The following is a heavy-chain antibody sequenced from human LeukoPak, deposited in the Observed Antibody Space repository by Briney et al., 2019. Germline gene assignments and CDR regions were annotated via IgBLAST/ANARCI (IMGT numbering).Heavy chain of an antibody. D-gene: IGHD3-22*01. V-gene: IGHV3-7*01. CDR3: ARDTSRANYLGTSGYLFDH. CDR1: GFTFRWFW. Sequence: GGSLRLSCEASGFTFRWFWMSWVRQAPGKGLEWVANIKQDGSEKHFVDSVKGRFSISRDNAKNSLYLQMHSLRVEDTAVYYCARDTSRANYLGTSGYLFDHWGQGSLVAVSS. CDR2: IKQDGSEK. J-gene: IGHJ4*02.